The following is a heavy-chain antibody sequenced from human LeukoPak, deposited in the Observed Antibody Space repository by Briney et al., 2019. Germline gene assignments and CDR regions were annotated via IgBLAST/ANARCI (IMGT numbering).Heavy chain of an antibody. J-gene: IGHJ5*02. CDR1: GGSISSGGYY. Sequence: PSETLSLTFTVSGGSISSGGYYWSWIRQPPGKGLEWIGYIYHSGSTYYNPSLKSRVTISVDRSKNQFSLKLSSVTAADTAVYYCAREESLRYCSSTSCPHWFDPWGQGTLVTVSS. CDR3: AREESLRYCSSTSCPHWFDP. CDR2: IYHSGST. D-gene: IGHD2-2*01. V-gene: IGHV4-30-2*01.